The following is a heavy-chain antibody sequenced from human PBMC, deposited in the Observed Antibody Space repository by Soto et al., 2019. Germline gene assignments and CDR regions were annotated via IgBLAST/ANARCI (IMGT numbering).Heavy chain of an antibody. Sequence: QLQLQESGPGLVKPSETLSLTCTVSGGSISSSSYYWGWIRQPPGKGLEWIGSIYYSGSTYYNPSLKSRVTISVDTSKNQFSLKLSSVTAADTAVYYCARHRPDDYIWGSYRGLGFDYWGQGTLVTVSS. CDR2: IYYSGST. J-gene: IGHJ4*02. CDR1: GGSISSSSYY. V-gene: IGHV4-39*01. CDR3: ARHRPDDYIWGSYRGLGFDY. D-gene: IGHD3-16*02.